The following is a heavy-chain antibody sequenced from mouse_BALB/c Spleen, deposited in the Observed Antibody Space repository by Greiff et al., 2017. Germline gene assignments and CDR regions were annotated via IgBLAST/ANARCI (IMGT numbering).Heavy chain of an antibody. CDR3: ARQSTGNAMDY. D-gene: IGHD2-1*01. J-gene: IGHJ4*01. V-gene: IGHV14-3*02. Sequence: EVHLVESGAELVKPGASVKLSCTASGFNIKDTYMHWVKQRPEQGLEWIGRIDPANGNTKYDPKFQGKATITADTSSNTAYLQLSSLTSEDTAVYYCARQSTGNAMDYWGQGTSVTVSS. CDR1: GFNIKDTY. CDR2: IDPANGNT.